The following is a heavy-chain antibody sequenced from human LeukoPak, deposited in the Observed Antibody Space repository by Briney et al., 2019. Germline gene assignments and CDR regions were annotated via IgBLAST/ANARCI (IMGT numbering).Heavy chain of an antibody. Sequence: ASVKVSCKASGYAFISYYIHWVRQAPGQGLEWMGIVNPSGGSPTYAQKFQGRLTMTKDTSTSTVYMELSSLRSEDTAVYYCARVSTTRGSRDSRGWYLDNWGQGILVTVSS. CDR3: ARVSTTRGSRDSRGWYLDN. J-gene: IGHJ4*02. V-gene: IGHV1-46*01. CDR2: VNPSGGSP. D-gene: IGHD6-19*01. CDR1: GYAFISYY.